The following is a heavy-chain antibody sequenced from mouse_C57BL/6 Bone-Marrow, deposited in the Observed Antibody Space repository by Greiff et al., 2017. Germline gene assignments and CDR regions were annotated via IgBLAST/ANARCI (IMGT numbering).Heavy chain of an antibody. CDR1: GYAFSSSW. CDR3: ARHYGSSLDY. CDR2: IYPGDGDT. Sequence: QVQLQQSGPELVKPGASVKLSCKASGYAFSSSWMNWVKQRPGKGLEWIGRIYPGDGDTNYNGNFKGKATLTADKTSSTAYMQLSSLTSEDSAVYFCARHYGSSLDYWGQGTTLTVSS. J-gene: IGHJ2*01. V-gene: IGHV1-82*01. D-gene: IGHD1-1*01.